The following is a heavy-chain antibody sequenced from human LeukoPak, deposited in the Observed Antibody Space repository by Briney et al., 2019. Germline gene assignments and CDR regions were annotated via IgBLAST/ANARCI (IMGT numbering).Heavy chain of an antibody. V-gene: IGHV1-46*01. CDR2: INPSGGST. J-gene: IGHJ4*02. CDR1: GYTFTSYY. D-gene: IGHD2-21*01. Sequence: ASVKVSCKASGYTFTSYYMHWVRQAPGQGLEWMGIINPSGGSTSYAQKFQGRVTMTRDTSISTAYMELSRLRSDDTAVYYCARDGYSPKSRPKTYYFDYWGQGTLVTVSS. CDR3: ARDGYSPKSRPKTYYFDY.